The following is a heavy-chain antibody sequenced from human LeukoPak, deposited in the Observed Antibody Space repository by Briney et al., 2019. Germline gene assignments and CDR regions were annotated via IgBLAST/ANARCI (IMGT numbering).Heavy chain of an antibody. V-gene: IGHV4-59*08. D-gene: IGHD3-3*01. CDR2: IYYSGST. CDR1: GGSISSYY. Sequence: SETLSLTCTASGGSISSYYWSWIRQPPGKGLEWIGYIYYSGSTNYNPSLKSRVTISVDTSKNQFSLKLSSVTAADTAVYYCARFLGPVPDAFDIWGQGTMVTVSS. J-gene: IGHJ3*02. CDR3: ARFLGPVPDAFDI.